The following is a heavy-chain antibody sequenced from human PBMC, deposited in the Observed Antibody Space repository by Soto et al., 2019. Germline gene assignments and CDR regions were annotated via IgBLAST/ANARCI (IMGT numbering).Heavy chain of an antibody. D-gene: IGHD2-15*01. CDR2: IKKDGSEQ. Sequence: EVQLLESGGGLVQPGGSLRLSCAASGFAFSNFWMTWVRQAPGKGLEWVANIKKDGSEQYYVDSVEGRVTISRDNAKNSLYLQMNSLRAEDTAVYYCARDGRIRRPDWYFDLWGRGTLFTVSS. J-gene: IGHJ2*01. CDR3: ARDGRIRRPDWYFDL. CDR1: GFAFSNFW. V-gene: IGHV3-7*01.